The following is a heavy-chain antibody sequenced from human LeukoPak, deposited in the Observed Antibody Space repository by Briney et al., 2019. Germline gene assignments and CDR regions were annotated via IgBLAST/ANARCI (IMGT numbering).Heavy chain of an antibody. J-gene: IGHJ4*02. CDR2: IYSGDST. Sequence: GGSLRLSCAASGFTVRSNYMHWVRQAPGKGLEWVSVIYSGDSTYYADSVKGRFTISRDNSKNTLYLQINSLSADDTAVYYCAAAVTTGRAEHYWGQGTLVTVSS. D-gene: IGHD4-17*01. CDR1: GFTVRSNY. V-gene: IGHV3-53*01. CDR3: AAAVTTGRAEHY.